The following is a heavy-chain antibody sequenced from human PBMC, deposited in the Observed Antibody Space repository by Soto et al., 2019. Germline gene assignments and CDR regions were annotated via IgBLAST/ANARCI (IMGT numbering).Heavy chain of an antibody. CDR2: INHSGST. Sequence: SETLSLACAVYGGSFSGYYWSWIRQPPGKGLEWIGEINHSGSTNYNPSLKSRVTISVDTSKNQFSLKLSSVTAADTAVYYCARVRAYCGGDCHDNLAYWGQGTLVTVSS. CDR1: GGSFSGYY. CDR3: ARVRAYCGGDCHDNLAY. D-gene: IGHD2-21*02. V-gene: IGHV4-34*01. J-gene: IGHJ4*02.